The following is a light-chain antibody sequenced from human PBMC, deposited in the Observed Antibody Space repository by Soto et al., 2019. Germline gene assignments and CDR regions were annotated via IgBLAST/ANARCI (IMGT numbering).Light chain of an antibody. CDR3: QSYDSSLSGSV. Sequence: QSVLTQPPSVSGAPGQRVTISCTGSSSNIGAGYDVHWYQQLPGTAPKLLIYGNSNRTSGVPDRFSGSKSGTSASLDITGLQAEDEADYYCQSYDSSLSGSVFGGGTKLTVL. J-gene: IGLJ2*01. V-gene: IGLV1-40*01. CDR2: GNS. CDR1: SSNIGAGYD.